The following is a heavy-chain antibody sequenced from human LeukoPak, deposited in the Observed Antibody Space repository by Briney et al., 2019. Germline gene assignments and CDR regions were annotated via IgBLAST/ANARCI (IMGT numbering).Heavy chain of an antibody. CDR3: AREDTSGTYSIPHLDY. CDR1: GGSISSGSYW. Sequence: SETLSLTCTVSGGSISSGSYWWGWIRQPPGKGLEWIGSIYYSGSTYYNPSLKSRVTISVDTSKNQFSLKLSSVTAADTAVYYCAREDTSGTYSIPHLDYWGQGTLVTVSS. CDR2: IYYSGST. D-gene: IGHD1-26*01. V-gene: IGHV4-39*01. J-gene: IGHJ4*02.